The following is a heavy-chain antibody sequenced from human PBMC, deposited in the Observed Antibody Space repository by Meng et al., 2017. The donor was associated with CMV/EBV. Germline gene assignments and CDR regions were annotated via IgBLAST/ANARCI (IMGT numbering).Heavy chain of an antibody. V-gene: IGHV1-24*01. CDR2: FDPEDGET. Sequence: QPGTEVRKPAASVKCSCKVSGDSLAELSLHWVRQAPGKGLEWMGGFDPEDGETIYAQKFQGRVTMTDYTSTDTAYMELSSLGSEDSAVYYCATEIFGGWYSFDYWGQGTLVTVSS. J-gene: IGHJ4*02. CDR3: ATEIFGGWYSFDY. CDR1: GDSLAELS. D-gene: IGHD6-19*01.